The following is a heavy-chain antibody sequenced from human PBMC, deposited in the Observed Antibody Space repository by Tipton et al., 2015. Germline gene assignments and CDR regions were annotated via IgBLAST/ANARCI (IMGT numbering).Heavy chain of an antibody. CDR2: IKQDGSVQ. Sequence: VQLVQSGGGLVQPVRSLRLSCAASGFTFDDYAMHWVRRAPGKGLEWVANIKQDGSVQLYVDSVKGRFTISRDNAKNSLYLEMSGLRAEDTAVYYCARVGQMTASQYHAFTAYWGQGPLVTVCS. D-gene: IGHD2-2*01. V-gene: IGHV3-7*01. J-gene: IGHJ4*02. CDR1: GFTFDDYA. CDR3: ARVGQMTASQYHAFTAY.